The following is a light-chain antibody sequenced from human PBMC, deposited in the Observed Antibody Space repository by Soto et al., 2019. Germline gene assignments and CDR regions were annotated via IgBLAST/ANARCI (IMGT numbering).Light chain of an antibody. Sequence: EIVLTQSPATLSLSPGERATLSCRASQSVSSYLAWYQQKPGQAPRLLIYETSNRATGIPARLSGSGSGTDFTLTISSLEPEDFAVYYCQQRTNWMYTFGQGTKLEIK. CDR2: ETS. CDR3: QQRTNWMYT. CDR1: QSVSSY. V-gene: IGKV3-11*01. J-gene: IGKJ2*01.